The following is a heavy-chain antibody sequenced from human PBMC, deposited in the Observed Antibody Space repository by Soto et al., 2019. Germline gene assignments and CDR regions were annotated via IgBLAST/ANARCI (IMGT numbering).Heavy chain of an antibody. CDR1: GFTFSSYA. D-gene: IGHD1-26*01. J-gene: IGHJ4*02. V-gene: IGHV3-30-3*01. CDR2: ISYDGSNK. Sequence: QVQLVESGGGVVQPGRSLRLSCAASGFTFSSYAMHWVRQAPGKGLEWVAVISYDGSNKYYADSVKGRFTISRDNSKNTLYLQMNSLRAEDTAVYYCARDVMGGHFDYWGQGTLVTVSS. CDR3: ARDVMGGHFDY.